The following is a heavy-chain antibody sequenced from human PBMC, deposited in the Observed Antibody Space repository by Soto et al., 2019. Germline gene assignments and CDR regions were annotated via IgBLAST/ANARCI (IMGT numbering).Heavy chain of an antibody. V-gene: IGHV4-59*01. Sequence: SETLSLTCTVSGGSISSYYWSWIRQPPGKGLEWIGYIYYSGSTNYNPSLKSRVTISVDTSKNQFSLKLSSVTAADTAVYYCARDQGLQYYYGSGSYSGQYYYYYGMDVWGKGTTVTVSS. J-gene: IGHJ6*04. CDR1: GGSISSYY. CDR2: IYYSGST. CDR3: ARDQGLQYYYGSGSYSGQYYYYYGMDV. D-gene: IGHD3-10*01.